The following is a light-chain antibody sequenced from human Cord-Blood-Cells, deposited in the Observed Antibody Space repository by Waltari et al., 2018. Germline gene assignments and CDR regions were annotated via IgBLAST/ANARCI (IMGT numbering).Light chain of an antibody. CDR3: QQANSFPWT. CDR2: AAP. CDR1: QGISSW. J-gene: IGKJ1*01. V-gene: IGKV1-12*01. Sequence: DIQLTQSPSSVSASVGDRVTIACRASQGISSWLAWSQHKPGKAPKLLIYAAPSLQSGVPSRFSGSGSGTDFTLTISSLQPEDFATYYCQQANSFPWTFGQGTKVEIK.